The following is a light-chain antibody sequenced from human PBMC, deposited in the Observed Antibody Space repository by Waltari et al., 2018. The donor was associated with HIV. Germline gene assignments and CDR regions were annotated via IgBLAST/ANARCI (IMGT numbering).Light chain of an antibody. CDR1: QIISSY. J-gene: IGKJ3*01. CDR3: QQNYGTLSVT. V-gene: IGKV1-39*01. Sequence: DIQMCQSPCCLSASVGVRVTITCPASQIISSYLTWYQQTPGKAPKLLIYAASSLQSGVPSRFSGSGSGTDFTLTISSLHPEDFATYYCQQNYGTLSVTFGPGTKVDIK. CDR2: AAS.